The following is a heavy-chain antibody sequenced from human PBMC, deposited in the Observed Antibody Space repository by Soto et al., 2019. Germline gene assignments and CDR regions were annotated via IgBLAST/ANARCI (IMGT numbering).Heavy chain of an antibody. CDR1: GFSLNASSVG. D-gene: IGHD4-17*01. CDR2: IYWDDDK. V-gene: IGHV2-5*02. CDR3: ARTTGHGNSWHFDF. J-gene: IGHJ4*02. Sequence: QITLKESGPALVKPTQTLTLTCAVFGFSLNASSVGVGWIRQSPGKALELLGLIYWDDDKYYSPSLNNRLTINRDTSRNQVVLTLTSMDPVDTATYHCARTTGHGNSWHFDFWGQGPLVTVSS.